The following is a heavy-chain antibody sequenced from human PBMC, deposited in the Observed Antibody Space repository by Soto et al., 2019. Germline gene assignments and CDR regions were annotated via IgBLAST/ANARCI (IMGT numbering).Heavy chain of an antibody. D-gene: IGHD3-22*01. J-gene: IGHJ4*02. Sequence: QVQLVQSGAEVKKPGSSVKVSCKASGGTFSSYAISWVRQAPGQGLEWMGGIIPIFGTANYAQKFQGRVTITADNSTSTAYMELSSLRSEDTAVYYCASGPQSSASYYDSSVAYWGQGTLVTVSS. CDR3: ASGPQSSASYYDSSVAY. CDR2: IIPIFGTA. V-gene: IGHV1-69*06. CDR1: GGTFSSYA.